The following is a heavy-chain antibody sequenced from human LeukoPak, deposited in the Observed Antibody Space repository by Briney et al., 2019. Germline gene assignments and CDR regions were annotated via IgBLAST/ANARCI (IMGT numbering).Heavy chain of an antibody. CDR3: AKDLDSGSYSNLGDY. Sequence: GGSLRPSCAASGFTFSSYAMSWVRQAPGKGLEWVSAISGSGGSTYYADSVKGRFTISRDNSKNTLYLQMNSLRAEDTAVYYCAKDLDSGSYSNLGDYWGQGTLVTASS. D-gene: IGHD1-26*01. J-gene: IGHJ4*02. V-gene: IGHV3-23*01. CDR2: ISGSGGST. CDR1: GFTFSSYA.